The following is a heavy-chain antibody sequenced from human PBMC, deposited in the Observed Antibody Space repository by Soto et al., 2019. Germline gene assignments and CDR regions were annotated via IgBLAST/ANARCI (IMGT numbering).Heavy chain of an antibody. CDR3: ASRSIAARRKDY. Sequence: SETLSLTCAVYGGPFSGYYWSWIRQPPGKGLEWIGEINHSGSTNYNPSLKSRVTISVDTSKNQFSLKLSSVTAADTAVYYCASRSIAARRKDYWGQGTLVTVSS. CDR1: GGPFSGYY. CDR2: INHSGST. V-gene: IGHV4-34*01. D-gene: IGHD6-6*01. J-gene: IGHJ4*02.